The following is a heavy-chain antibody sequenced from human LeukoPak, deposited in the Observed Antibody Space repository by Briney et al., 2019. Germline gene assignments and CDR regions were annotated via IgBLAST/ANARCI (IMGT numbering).Heavy chain of an antibody. D-gene: IGHD2-15*01. Sequence: SETLSLTCAVYGGSFSGYYWSWIRQPPGKGLEWIGDINHSGSTNYNPSLKSRVTISVDTSKNQFSLKLSSVTAADTAVYYCARGRTIVVVVAATLRFDYWGQGTLVTVSS. CDR3: ARGRTIVVVVAATLRFDY. J-gene: IGHJ4*02. CDR2: INHSGST. V-gene: IGHV4-34*01. CDR1: GGSFSGYY.